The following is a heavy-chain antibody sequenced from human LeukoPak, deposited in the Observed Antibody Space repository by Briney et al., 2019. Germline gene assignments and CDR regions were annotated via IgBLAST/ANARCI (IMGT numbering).Heavy chain of an antibody. CDR2: IYHSGST. CDR3: ARYYSSLSYYFDY. Sequence: SETPSLTCTVSGYSLSRGYYWGWIRQPPGKGLEWIGRIYHSGSTHYNPSLKSRVTISVDTSKTQFSLKLSSVTAADTSVYYCARYYSSLSYYFDYWGQGTLVTVSS. D-gene: IGHD6-13*01. V-gene: IGHV4-38-2*02. CDR1: GYSLSRGYY. J-gene: IGHJ4*02.